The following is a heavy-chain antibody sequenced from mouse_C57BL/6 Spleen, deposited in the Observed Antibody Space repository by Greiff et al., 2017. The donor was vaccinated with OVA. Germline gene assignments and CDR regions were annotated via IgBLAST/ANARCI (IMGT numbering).Heavy chain of an antibody. CDR2: IYPGDGDT. CDR3: ASFCYYGSSYGY. Sequence: QVQLQQSGPELVKPGASVKISCKASGYAFSSSWMNWVKQRPGKGLEWIGRIYPGDGDTNYNGKFKGKATLTADKSSSTAYMQLSSLTSEDSAVYFCASFCYYGSSYGYWGQGTTLTVSS. J-gene: IGHJ2*01. CDR1: GYAFSSSW. V-gene: IGHV1-82*01. D-gene: IGHD1-1*01.